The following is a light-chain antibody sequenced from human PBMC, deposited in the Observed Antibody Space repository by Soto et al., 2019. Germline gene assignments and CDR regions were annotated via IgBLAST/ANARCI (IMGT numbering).Light chain of an antibody. J-gene: IGKJ5*01. CDR1: QSVSSN. CDR2: GAS. Sequence: EIMMTQYPATLSVSPGERATLSRRASQSVSSNLAWYQQKPGQAPRLLIYGASTRATGIPARFSGSGSGTEFTLTISSLQSEDFAVYYCQQYNNWPITFGQGTRLEI. CDR3: QQYNNWPIT. V-gene: IGKV3-15*01.